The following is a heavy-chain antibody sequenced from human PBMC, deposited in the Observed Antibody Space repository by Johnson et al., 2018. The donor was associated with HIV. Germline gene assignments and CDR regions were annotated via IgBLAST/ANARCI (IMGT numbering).Heavy chain of an antibody. CDR2: IKSKTDGGTT. Sequence: VQLVESGGGVVQPGRSLRLSCAASGFTFSNAWMSWVRQAPGKGLEWVGRIKSKTDGGTTDYAAPVKGRFTISRDDSKNTLYLQMNSLKTEDTAVYYCTTGRGSSSDPPDAFDIWGQGTMVTVSS. CDR3: TTGRGSSSDPPDAFDI. D-gene: IGHD6-13*01. CDR1: GFTFSNAW. V-gene: IGHV3-15*01. J-gene: IGHJ3*02.